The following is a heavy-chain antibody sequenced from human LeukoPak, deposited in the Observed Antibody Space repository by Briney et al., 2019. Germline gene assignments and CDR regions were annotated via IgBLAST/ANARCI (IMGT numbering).Heavy chain of an antibody. CDR2: VHLDGRT. J-gene: IGHJ4*02. CDR3: AREGGFYRPLDY. Sequence: AWETLSLTCGVSGGSVINTNWWTWVRQPPGKGLEWIGEVHLDGRTNYNPSLESRLTMSVDVSESQVSLKLTSVTAADTAVYYCAREGGFYRPLDYSGQGTLVTVSS. CDR1: GGSVINTNW. D-gene: IGHD3-3*01. V-gene: IGHV4-4*02.